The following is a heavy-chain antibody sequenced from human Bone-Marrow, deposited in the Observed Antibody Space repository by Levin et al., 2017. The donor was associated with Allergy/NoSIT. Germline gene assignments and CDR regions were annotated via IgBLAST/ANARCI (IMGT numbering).Heavy chain of an antibody. Sequence: SETLSLTCTVSGGSISSGAYYWSWIRQHPGKGLEWIGYIYYSGSTYYNPSLKSRITISGDTSKNQFSLKVSSVTAADTAVYYCARASLNYDFWRGYLWGQGTMVTVSS. V-gene: IGHV4-31*03. D-gene: IGHD3-3*01. CDR1: GGSISSGAYY. CDR2: IYYSGST. J-gene: IGHJ3*01. CDR3: ARASLNYDFWRGYL.